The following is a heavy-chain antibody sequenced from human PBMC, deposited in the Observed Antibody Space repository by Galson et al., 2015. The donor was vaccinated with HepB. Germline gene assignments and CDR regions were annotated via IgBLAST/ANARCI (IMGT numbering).Heavy chain of an antibody. CDR3: ARAQYSSGYSRRWAY. Sequence: SVKVSCKASGYTFTGYSMHWVRQAPGQGLEWMGRINPNSGGTNYAQKFQGRVTMTRDTSISTAYMGLSKLRSDDTAVYYCARAQYSSGYSRRWAYWGQGTLGTVSS. D-gene: IGHD6-13*01. J-gene: IGHJ4*02. CDR2: INPNSGGT. CDR1: GYTFTGYS. V-gene: IGHV1-2*06.